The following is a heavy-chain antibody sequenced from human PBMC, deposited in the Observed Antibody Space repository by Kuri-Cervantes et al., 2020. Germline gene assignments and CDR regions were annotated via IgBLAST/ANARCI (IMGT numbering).Heavy chain of an antibody. CDR1: GFTFDDYA. Sequence: SLKISCAASGFTFDDYAMHWVRQAPGKGLEWVSGISWNSGSIGYADSVKGRFTISRDNAKNSLYLQMNSLRAEDTAVYYCARDWGEFGDGAFDIWGQGTMVTVSS. V-gene: IGHV3-9*01. J-gene: IGHJ3*02. CDR3: ARDWGEFGDGAFDI. CDR2: ISWNSGSI. D-gene: IGHD3-16*01.